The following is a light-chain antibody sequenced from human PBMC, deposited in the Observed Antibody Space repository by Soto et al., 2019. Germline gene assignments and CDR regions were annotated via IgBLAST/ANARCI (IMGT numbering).Light chain of an antibody. Sequence: DIQMTQSPSTLSASVGDSVSINCRASQSISAWLAWYQQKPGKAPRLLIYNASTLEIGVPSRFSGSASGTEFTLPISSLQPDDVAMSYCKQYNDYSWTFGQGTKVDIK. CDR1: QSISAW. CDR2: NAS. V-gene: IGKV1-5*03. J-gene: IGKJ1*01. CDR3: KQYNDYSWT.